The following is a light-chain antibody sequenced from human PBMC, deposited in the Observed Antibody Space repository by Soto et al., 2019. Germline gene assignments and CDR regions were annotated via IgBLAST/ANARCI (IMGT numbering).Light chain of an antibody. Sequence: QLVLTQSPSASASLGASVKLTCTLSSGHSTYAIAWHQQQPEKGPRYLMKLNSDGSHNRGDGIPDRFSGSSSGAERDLTISGLQSEDEADYYCQTWATGIEVFGGGTKLTVL. CDR1: SGHSTYA. V-gene: IGLV4-69*01. CDR3: QTWATGIEV. CDR2: LNSDGSH. J-gene: IGLJ3*02.